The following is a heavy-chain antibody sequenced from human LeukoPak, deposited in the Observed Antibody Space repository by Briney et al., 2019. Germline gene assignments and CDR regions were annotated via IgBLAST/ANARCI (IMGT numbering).Heavy chain of an antibody. J-gene: IGHJ4*02. CDR3: TRGRVAATSVTSY. Sequence: PSETLSLTCTVYTGSLSGYYWSWIRQPPGKGLEWIGEINHSGSTNYNPSLKSRVTISVDTSMNYLSLRLNSVTAADTAVYYCTRGRVAATSVTSYWGQGTLVTVSS. CDR2: INHSGST. D-gene: IGHD2-15*01. CDR1: TGSLSGYY. V-gene: IGHV4-34*01.